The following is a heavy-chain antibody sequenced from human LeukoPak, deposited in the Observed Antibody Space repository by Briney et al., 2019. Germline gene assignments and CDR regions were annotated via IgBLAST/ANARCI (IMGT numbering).Heavy chain of an antibody. CDR3: ARDRQLVSFDY. D-gene: IGHD5-24*01. J-gene: IGHJ4*02. V-gene: IGHV3-30*04. CDR1: GFSFSVYS. Sequence: PGRSLRLSCAVSGFSFSVYSMHWVRQAPGKGLDWVAYISYDGRNENYADSVKGRFTISRDTSKHTLFLQMNSLTAEDTGVYYCARDRQLVSFDYWGQGTLVTVSS. CDR2: ISYDGRNE.